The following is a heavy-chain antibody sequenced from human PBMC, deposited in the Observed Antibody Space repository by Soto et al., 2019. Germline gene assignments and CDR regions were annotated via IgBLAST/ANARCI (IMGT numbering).Heavy chain of an antibody. V-gene: IGHV3-30-3*01. CDR2: ISYDGSNK. CDR1: GFTFSGYA. D-gene: IGHD2-21*02. J-gene: IGHJ3*02. CDR3: ARDGLAYCGGDCQVAFDI. Sequence: GGSLRLSCAASGFTFSGYAMHWVRQAPGKGLEWVAVISYDGSNKYYEDSVKGRFTISRDNSKNTLYLQMNRLRAEDTAVYYCARDGLAYCGGDCQVAFDIWGQGTMVTVPS.